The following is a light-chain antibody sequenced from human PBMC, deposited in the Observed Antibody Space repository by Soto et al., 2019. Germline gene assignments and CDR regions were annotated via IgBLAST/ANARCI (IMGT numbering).Light chain of an antibody. CDR3: QQYNNWPLT. J-gene: IGKJ4*01. CDR2: GHS. CDR1: QSVSSN. Sequence: ELVLTQSPATLSSSAGERATLSWRASQSVSSNLAWYKQKTGQAPRLLIYGHSTRATGIPARFSGSGSGTELTLTISSLQSEDFEVYYCQQYNNWPLTCGGGTKVDIK. V-gene: IGKV3-15*01.